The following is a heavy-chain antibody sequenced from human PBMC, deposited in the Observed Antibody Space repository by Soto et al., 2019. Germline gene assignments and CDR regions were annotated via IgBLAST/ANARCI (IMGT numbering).Heavy chain of an antibody. CDR1: GGSISSTSYY. Sequence: QLQLQESGPGLVRPSETLSLTCSVSGGSISSTSYYWGWIRQPPGKGLEWIGSVYYSGNIYHNPSLKSRISTSVDTSKNQFSLKLNSVTAADTGLYYCARLLHDRSDYYYFDCWGRGTLVTVS. V-gene: IGHV4-39*01. J-gene: IGHJ4*02. D-gene: IGHD3-22*01. CDR2: VYYSGNI. CDR3: ARLLHDRSDYYYFDC.